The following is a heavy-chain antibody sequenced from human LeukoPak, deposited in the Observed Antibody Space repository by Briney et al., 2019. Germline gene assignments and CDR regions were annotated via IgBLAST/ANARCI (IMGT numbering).Heavy chain of an antibody. V-gene: IGHV1-3*01. J-gene: IGHJ6*02. Sequence: ASVKVSCKASGYTFTSYAMHWVRQAPGQRLEWMGWINAGNGNTKYSQKFQGRVTITRDTSASTAYMELSSLRSEDTAVYYCASTYPTNYDFWSGYPTSYGMDVWGQGTTVTVSS. CDR3: ASTYPTNYDFWSGYPTSYGMDV. CDR1: GYTFTSYA. CDR2: INAGNGNT. D-gene: IGHD3-3*01.